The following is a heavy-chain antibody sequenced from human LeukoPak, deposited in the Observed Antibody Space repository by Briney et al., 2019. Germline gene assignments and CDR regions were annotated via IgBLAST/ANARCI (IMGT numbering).Heavy chain of an antibody. Sequence: ASVKVSCKASGYTFTGYYMHWVRQAPGQGLEWMGRINPNSGGTNYAQKFQCRVTMARDTSISKAYMERRRLRSNDTAVYSSARGFRVDILTGYPDYWGQGTLVTVSS. D-gene: IGHD3-9*01. CDR1: GYTFTGYY. J-gene: IGHJ4*02. CDR3: ARGFRVDILTGYPDY. V-gene: IGHV1-2*06. CDR2: INPNSGGT.